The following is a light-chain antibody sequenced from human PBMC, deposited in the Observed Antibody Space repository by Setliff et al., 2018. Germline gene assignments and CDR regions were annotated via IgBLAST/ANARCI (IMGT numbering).Light chain of an antibody. Sequence: QSALTQPPSVSGAPGQRVTISCTGSSSNIGAGYDVHWYQQLPGTAPKLLTYGNSNRPSGVPDRFSGSKSGTSASLAITGLQAEDEADYYCQSYDSSLSAYVVFGGGTK. V-gene: IGLV1-40*01. J-gene: IGLJ2*01. CDR2: GNS. CDR1: SSNIGAGYD. CDR3: QSYDSSLSAYVV.